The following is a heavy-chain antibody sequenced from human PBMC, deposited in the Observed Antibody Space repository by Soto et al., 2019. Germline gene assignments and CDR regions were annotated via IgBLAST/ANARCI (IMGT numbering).Heavy chain of an antibody. CDR3: ARGVPYGSGSFDY. Sequence: QVQLQQWGAGLLKPSETLSLTCAVYGGSFSGYYWSWIRQPPGKGLEWIGEINHSGSTNYNPSLKSRVTISVDTSKNQFSLKLSSVTAADTAVYYCARGVPYGSGSFDYWGQGTLVTVSS. D-gene: IGHD3-10*01. J-gene: IGHJ4*02. V-gene: IGHV4-34*01. CDR1: GGSFSGYY. CDR2: INHSGST.